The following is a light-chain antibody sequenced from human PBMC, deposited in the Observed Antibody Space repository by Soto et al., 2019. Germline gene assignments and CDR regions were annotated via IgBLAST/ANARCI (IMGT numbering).Light chain of an antibody. Sequence: VLTQPPSVSGAPGQRVTISCTGSSSNIGAGYDVHWYQQLPGTAPKLLIYDNNNRPSGVPDRFSGSKSGTSASLAITGLQAEDEADYYCQSYDSSLSGYVFGTGTKVTVL. V-gene: IGLV1-40*01. CDR1: SSNIGAGYD. CDR3: QSYDSSLSGYV. J-gene: IGLJ1*01. CDR2: DNN.